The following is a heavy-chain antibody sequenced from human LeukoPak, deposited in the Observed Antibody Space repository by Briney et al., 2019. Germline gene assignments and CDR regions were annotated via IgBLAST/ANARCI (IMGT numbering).Heavy chain of an antibody. CDR1: GGTFSSYA. V-gene: IGHV1-69*01. CDR2: IIPIFGTA. Sequence: GSSVKVSCKASGGTFSSYAISWVRQAPGQGLEWMGGIIPIFGTANYAQKFQGRVTITADESTSTAYMELSSLRSEDTAVYYCANLGGYSSSRYYYFDYWGQGTLVTVSS. D-gene: IGHD6-13*01. CDR3: ANLGGYSSSRYYYFDY. J-gene: IGHJ4*02.